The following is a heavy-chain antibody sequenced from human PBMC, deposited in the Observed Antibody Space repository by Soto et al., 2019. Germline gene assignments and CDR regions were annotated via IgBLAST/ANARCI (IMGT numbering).Heavy chain of an antibody. CDR1: RFTFSSYA. Sequence: HPGGSLRLSCAASRFTFSSYAMSWVRQAPGKGLEWVSGISGSGGSTYYADSVKGRFTISRDNYNNMLYLQINSLRAEDTAVYYCAKPSNSNYLYFDYWGQGTLVTVSS. J-gene: IGHJ4*02. V-gene: IGHV3-23*01. CDR3: AKPSNSNYLYFDY. CDR2: ISGSGGST. D-gene: IGHD4-4*01.